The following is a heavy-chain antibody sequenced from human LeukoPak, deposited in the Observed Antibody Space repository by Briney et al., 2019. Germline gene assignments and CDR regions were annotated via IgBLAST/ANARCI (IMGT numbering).Heavy chain of an antibody. Sequence: PSETLSLTCTVSGGSINAQYWSWIRQPPGKGLEWIGYISDSGSTKRNPSLKSRVTISVDTSQRQFFLKLSSVTAADTAVYYCARGSPITMVRGVMVAFDIWGQGTMVTVSS. CDR3: ARGSPITMVRGVMVAFDI. J-gene: IGHJ3*02. D-gene: IGHD3-10*01. V-gene: IGHV4-59*11. CDR2: ISDSGST. CDR1: GGSINAQY.